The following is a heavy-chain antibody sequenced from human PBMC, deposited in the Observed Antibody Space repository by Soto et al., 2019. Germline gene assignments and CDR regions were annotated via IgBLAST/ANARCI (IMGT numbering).Heavy chain of an antibody. CDR1: VGSVISSY. D-gene: IGHD4-17*01. CDR3: ARVGGYYGDYPNFDY. J-gene: IGHJ4*02. Sequence: SESLSLACIVSVGSVISSYWSWIRQPPGKGLEWIGNICYSGSTNYNPSRKIRVTISVDTSKNQFSLKLSSVTAADTAVYYCARVGGYYGDYPNFDYWGQGALVTVSS. V-gene: IGHV4-59*02. CDR2: ICYSGST.